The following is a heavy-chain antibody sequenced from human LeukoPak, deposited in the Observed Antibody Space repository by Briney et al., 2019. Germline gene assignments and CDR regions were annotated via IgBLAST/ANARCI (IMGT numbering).Heavy chain of an antibody. J-gene: IGHJ4*02. CDR3: VGWGISGITNH. Sequence: GGSLRLSCAASELTSSTSWMSWVRQAPGKGLEWVAQTEQDGSEKYYVDSVKGRFTTSRDKNSLFLQMNSVIAEDTAVYYCVGWGISGITNHWGQGTLVTVSS. CDR2: TEQDGSEK. CDR1: ELTSSTSW. D-gene: IGHD1-7*01. V-gene: IGHV3-7*01.